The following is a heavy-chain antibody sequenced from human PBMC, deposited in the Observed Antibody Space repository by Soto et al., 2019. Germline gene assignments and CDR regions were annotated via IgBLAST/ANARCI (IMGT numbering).Heavy chain of an antibody. D-gene: IGHD6-19*01. CDR2: IYPGDSDT. J-gene: IGHJ4*02. CDR3: ARLFDTTGWYDY. Sequence: GESLKISCKGSGYSFTSCWIGWVRQMPGKGLERMGIIYPGDSDTRYSPSFQGQVTISADKSITTAYLQWSSLKASDTAIYYCARLFDTTGWYDYWGQGNQVTVSS. CDR1: GYSFTSCW. V-gene: IGHV5-51*01.